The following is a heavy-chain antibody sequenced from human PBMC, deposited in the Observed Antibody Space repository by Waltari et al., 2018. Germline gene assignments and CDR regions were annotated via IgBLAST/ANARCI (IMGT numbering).Heavy chain of an antibody. CDR2: ISRNSRTI. J-gene: IGHJ4*02. V-gene: IGHV3-48*04. CDR3: AGGGSARRAY. Sequence: EVPLVESGGDLVQPGGSLRLSCAASAFTFSSYGMGWVRQAPGKGLEWGSYISRNSRTIHCADAGRGLFTVSKDNANNSLFRQMKRLTGDDTAVDYWAGGGSARRAYGGEGALVTVAS. CDR1: AFTFSSYG.